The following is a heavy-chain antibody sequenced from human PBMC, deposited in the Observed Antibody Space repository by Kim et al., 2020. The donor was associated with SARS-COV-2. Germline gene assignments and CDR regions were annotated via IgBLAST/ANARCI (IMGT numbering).Heavy chain of an antibody. CDR3: ATLDSSGYYKEYYFDY. D-gene: IGHD3-22*01. J-gene: IGHJ4*02. Sequence: ASVKVSCKVSGYTLTELSMHCVRQAPGKGLEWMGGFDPEDGETIYAQKFQGRVTMTEDTSTDTAYMDLSSLRSEDTAVYYCATLDSSGYYKEYYFDYWGQGTLVTVSS. V-gene: IGHV1-24*01. CDR1: GYTLTELS. CDR2: FDPEDGET.